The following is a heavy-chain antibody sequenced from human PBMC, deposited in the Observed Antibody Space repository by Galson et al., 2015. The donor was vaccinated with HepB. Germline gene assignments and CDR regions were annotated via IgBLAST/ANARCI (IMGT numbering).Heavy chain of an antibody. V-gene: IGHV1-58*02. CDR1: GFTFTSSA. D-gene: IGHD3-3*01. CDR2: IVVGSGNT. CDR3: ARVFPESYFWSGYYTWGHYYYYYYMDV. J-gene: IGHJ6*03. Sequence: SVKVSCKASGFTFTSSAMQWVRQARGQRLEWIGWIVVGSGNTNYAQKFQERVTVTRDMSTSTAYMELSSLRSEDTAMYYCARVFPESYFWSGYYTWGHYYYYYYMDVWGKGTTVTVSS.